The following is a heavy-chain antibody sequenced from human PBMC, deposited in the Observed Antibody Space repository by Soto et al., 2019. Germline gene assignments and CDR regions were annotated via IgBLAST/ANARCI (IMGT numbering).Heavy chain of an antibody. CDR1: GASINSDY. D-gene: IGHD5-12*01. V-gene: IGHV4-59*01. J-gene: IGHJ5*02. Sequence: SETLSLTCTVSGASINSDYWSWIRQSPGKGLEWIGYVFHMGGTDYNPSLKGRVTISIDKSKNHFSLNLRSVTAADTAVYFCARFTYKSGFNWLDPWGQGTQVTVSS. CDR3: ARFTYKSGFNWLDP. CDR2: VFHMGGT.